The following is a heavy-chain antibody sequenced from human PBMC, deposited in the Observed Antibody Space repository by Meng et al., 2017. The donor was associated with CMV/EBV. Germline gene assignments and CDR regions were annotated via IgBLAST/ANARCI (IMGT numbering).Heavy chain of an antibody. Sequence: SVKVSCKASGFTFTSSAVQWVRQARGQRLEWIGWIVVGSGNTNYAQKFQERVTITRDMSTSTAYMELSSLRSEDTAMYYCASSYDDNYWFDPWGQGTLVTVSS. D-gene: IGHD3-3*01. J-gene: IGHJ5*02. CDR2: IVVGSGNT. CDR1: GFTFTSSA. V-gene: IGHV1-58*01. CDR3: ASSYDDNYWFDP.